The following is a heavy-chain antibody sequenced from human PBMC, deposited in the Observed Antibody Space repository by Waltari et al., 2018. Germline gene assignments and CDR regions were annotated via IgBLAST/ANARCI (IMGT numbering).Heavy chain of an antibody. CDR3: AKDISRSGGSCYNY. CDR1: GFTFSSYA. CDR2: ISGSGGST. Sequence: EVQLVESGGGLVQPGGSLRLSCAASGFTFSSYAMSWVRQAPGKGLEWVSAISGSGGSTKYADSVKGRFTIARDNSKKTLYLQMNSLRAEDTAVYYCAKDISRSGGSCYNYWGQGTLVTVSS. V-gene: IGHV3-23*04. J-gene: IGHJ4*02. D-gene: IGHD2-15*01.